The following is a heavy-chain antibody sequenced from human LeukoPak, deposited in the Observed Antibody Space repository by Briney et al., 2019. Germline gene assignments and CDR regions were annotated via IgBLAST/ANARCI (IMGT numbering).Heavy chain of an antibody. CDR2: INAYNGNT. CDR1: GYTFTSYG. J-gene: IGHJ4*02. CDR3: ARNGYDFWSGYYMWTHYDY. D-gene: IGHD3-3*01. Sequence: ASVKVSCKASGYTFTSYGISWVRQAPGQGLEWMGWINAYNGNTNYAQKLQGRVTMTTDTSTSTAYMELRSLRSDDTAVYYCARNGYDFWSGYYMWTHYDYWGQGTLVTVSS. V-gene: IGHV1-18*01.